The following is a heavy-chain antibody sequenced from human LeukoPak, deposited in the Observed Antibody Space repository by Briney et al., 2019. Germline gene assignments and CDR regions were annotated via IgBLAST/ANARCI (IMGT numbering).Heavy chain of an antibody. V-gene: IGHV4-4*02. J-gene: IGHJ4*02. CDR1: GGSISNTNW. D-gene: IGHD2-8*01. CDR2: ISLTGLT. CDR3: SRENGAFSPFGY. Sequence: SETLSLTCGVSGGSISNTNWWSWVRQPPGQGLEWIGEISLTGLTHYNPSLESRVAVSLDKSKNQLSLNLTSVIAADTAVYYCSRENGAFSPFGYWGQGTLVTVLS.